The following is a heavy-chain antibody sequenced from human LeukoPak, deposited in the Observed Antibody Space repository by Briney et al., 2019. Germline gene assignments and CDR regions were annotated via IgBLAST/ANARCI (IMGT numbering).Heavy chain of an antibody. J-gene: IGHJ6*03. CDR2: ISHSGST. CDR3: ASGDHSGSYYYYYYYYMDV. V-gene: IGHV4-34*01. CDR1: GGSFSGYY. D-gene: IGHD1-26*01. Sequence: SETLSLTCAVYGGSFSGYYWSWIRQPPGKGLEWIGEISHSGSTNYNPSLKSRVTISVDTSKNQFSLKLSSVTAADTAVYYCASGDHSGSYYYYYYYYMDVWGKGTTVTVSS.